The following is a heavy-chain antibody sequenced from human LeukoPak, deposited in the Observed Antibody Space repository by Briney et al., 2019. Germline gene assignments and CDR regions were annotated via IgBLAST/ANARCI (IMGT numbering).Heavy chain of an antibody. J-gene: IGHJ4*02. CDR1: GFNFSINW. CDR2: ISGSGGST. D-gene: IGHD2-15*01. CDR3: AKDLAVVAATQGSDY. V-gene: IGHV3-23*01. Sequence: PGGSLRLSRAASGFNFSINWMTWVRQAPGKGLEWVSAISGSGGSTYYADSVKGRFTISRDNSKNTLYLQMNSLRAEDTAVYYCAKDLAVVAATQGSDYWGQGTLVTVSS.